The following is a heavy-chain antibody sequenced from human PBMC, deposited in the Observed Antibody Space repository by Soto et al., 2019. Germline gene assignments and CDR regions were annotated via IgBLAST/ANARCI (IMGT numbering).Heavy chain of an antibody. CDR3: ARHREYSGPDH. D-gene: IGHD5-12*01. V-gene: IGHV4-59*08. CDR2: IYYSGST. CDR1: GGSISSYY. Sequence: SETLSLTCTVSGGSISSYYWSWIRQPPGKGLEWIGYIYYSGSTNYNPSLKSRVTISVDTSKNQFSLKLSSVTAADTAVYYCARHREYSGPDHWGQGTLVTVSS. J-gene: IGHJ4*02.